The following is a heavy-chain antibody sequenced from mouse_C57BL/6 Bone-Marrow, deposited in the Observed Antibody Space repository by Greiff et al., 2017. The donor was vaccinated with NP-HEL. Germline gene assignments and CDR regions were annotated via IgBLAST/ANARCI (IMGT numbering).Heavy chain of an antibody. CDR1: GFSFNTYA. D-gene: IGHD3-1*01. CDR3: VRHLGYYAMDY. J-gene: IGHJ4*01. Sequence: EVKVVESGGGLVQPKGSLKLSCAASGFSFNTYAMNWVRQAPGKGLEWVARIRSKSNNYATYYADSVKDRFTISRDDSESMLYLQMNNLKTEDTAMYYGVRHLGYYAMDYWGQGTSVTVSS. V-gene: IGHV10-1*01. CDR2: IRSKSNNYAT.